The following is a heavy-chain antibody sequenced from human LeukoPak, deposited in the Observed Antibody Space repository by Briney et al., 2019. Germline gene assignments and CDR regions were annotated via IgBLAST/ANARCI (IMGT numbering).Heavy chain of an antibody. CDR3: ASEYYYDSSGVDY. J-gene: IGHJ4*02. V-gene: IGHV3-74*01. CDR2: INSDGSST. Sequence: PGGSLRLSCAVSGLTVSSNYMTWVRQPPGKGLVWVSRINSDGSSTSYADSVKGRFSISRDNAKNTLYLQMSSLRAEDTAVYYCASEYYYDSSGVDYWGQGTLVTVSS. D-gene: IGHD3-22*01. CDR1: GLTVSSNY.